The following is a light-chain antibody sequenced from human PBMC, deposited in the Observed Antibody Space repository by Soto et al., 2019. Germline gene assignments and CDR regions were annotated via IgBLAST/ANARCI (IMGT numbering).Light chain of an antibody. CDR1: SGHSTYA. CDR3: QTWCSENYVV. CDR2: VNSDGRH. J-gene: IGLJ2*01. Sequence: QPVLSQSPSASASPGSSVKLTCTLSSGHSTYAIAWQQQQPEKGPRFLMKVNSDGRHIKGDGVPDRFSGSSSGAERYLTIYSLQSDDEADYYCQTWCSENYVVFGGGTKLTVL. V-gene: IGLV4-69*01.